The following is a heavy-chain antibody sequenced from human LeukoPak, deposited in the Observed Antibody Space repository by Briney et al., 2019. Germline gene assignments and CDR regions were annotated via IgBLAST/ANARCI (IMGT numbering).Heavy chain of an antibody. CDR2: ISGSGGST. CDR3: AKVSITMVRGVINWFDP. Sequence: GGSLRLSCAASGFTFSSYAMSWVRQAPGKGLEWVSAISGSGGSTYFADSVKGRFTISRDNSKNTLYLQMNSLRAEDTAVYYCAKVSITMVRGVINWFDPWGQGTLVTVSS. D-gene: IGHD3-10*01. CDR1: GFTFSSYA. J-gene: IGHJ5*02. V-gene: IGHV3-23*01.